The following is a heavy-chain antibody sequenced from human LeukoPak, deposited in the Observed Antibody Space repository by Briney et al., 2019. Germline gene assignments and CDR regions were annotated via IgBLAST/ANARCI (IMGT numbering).Heavy chain of an antibody. CDR3: ARYCSIRCPEYYFDY. CDR2: ISYDGSNK. J-gene: IGHJ4*02. V-gene: IGHV3-30-3*01. D-gene: IGHD2-2*01. Sequence: GRSLRLSCAASGFTFSSYAMHWVRQAPGKGLEWVAVISYDGSNKYYADSVKGRFTISRDNSKNTLYLQMNSLRAEDTAVYYCARYCSIRCPEYYFDYWGQGALVTVSS. CDR1: GFTFSSYA.